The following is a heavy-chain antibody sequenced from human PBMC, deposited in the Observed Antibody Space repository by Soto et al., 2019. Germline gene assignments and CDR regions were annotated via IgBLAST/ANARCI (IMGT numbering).Heavy chain of an antibody. Sequence: PGGSMRLSCAASGFTFSSSAMGWVRQAPGKGLEWVSDIIDSGGSTYYADSVKGRFTISRDNSKNTLYLQMNSLRTEDTAVYYCARDPLWGTAMVLWYFDLWGRGTLVTVS. CDR1: GFTFSSSA. V-gene: IGHV3-23*01. J-gene: IGHJ2*01. CDR3: ARDPLWGTAMVLWYFDL. D-gene: IGHD5-18*01. CDR2: IIDSGGST.